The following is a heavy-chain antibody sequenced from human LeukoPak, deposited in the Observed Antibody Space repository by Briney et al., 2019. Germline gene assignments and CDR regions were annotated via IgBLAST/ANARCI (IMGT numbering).Heavy chain of an antibody. CDR3: AKDRGNYY. CDR2: IDSSGGVT. V-gene: IGHV3-23*01. Sequence: PGGSLRLSCTASGFIFSSYAMTWVRQAPGKGLEWVSGIDSSGGVTYYSESVRGRFTISRDNSKNTLYLQMNSLGAEDTAVYYCAKDRGNYYWGQGTLVTVSS. J-gene: IGHJ4*02. D-gene: IGHD1-26*01. CDR1: GFIFSSYA.